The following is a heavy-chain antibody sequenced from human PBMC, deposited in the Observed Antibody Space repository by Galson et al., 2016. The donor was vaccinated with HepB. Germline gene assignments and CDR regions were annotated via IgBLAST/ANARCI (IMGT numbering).Heavy chain of an antibody. CDR3: ARGAGIAVVVLEDCYFDL. V-gene: IGHV3-66*01. D-gene: IGHD2-21*01. Sequence: SLRLSCAASGFTVSGTYMSWVRQAPGKGLQWVSVIYSDGTTYYTDSVKGRFTIARDSAENTVFLQMNSLRTEDTALYYCARGAGIAVVVLEDCYFDLWGRGTRLTVSA. CDR1: GFTVSGTY. J-gene: IGHJ2*01. CDR2: IYSDGTT.